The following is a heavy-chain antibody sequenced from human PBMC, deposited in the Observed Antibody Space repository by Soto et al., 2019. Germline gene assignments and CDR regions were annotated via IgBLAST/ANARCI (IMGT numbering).Heavy chain of an antibody. Sequence: VQLEESGPGLLKPSQTLSLTCTVSGESIATGAFYWSWIRLQSGKGPEWIGSIFYAGDTYYNPSLKSRVEISLDGSQTQFSLKLRSVTAADTAVYYCAREGDYRTWFEPWGPGTLVTVSS. V-gene: IGHV4-31*03. D-gene: IGHD4-17*01. CDR2: IFYAGDT. CDR1: GESIATGAFY. J-gene: IGHJ5*02. CDR3: AREGDYRTWFEP.